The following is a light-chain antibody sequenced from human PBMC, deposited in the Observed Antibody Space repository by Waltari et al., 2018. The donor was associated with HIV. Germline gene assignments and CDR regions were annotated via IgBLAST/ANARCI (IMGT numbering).Light chain of an antibody. Sequence: DIVMTQSPDSLAVSLGERATLNCKSSQSVLNTPNNKYYLAWYQQKPGQPPQLLIYWASTRESGVPDRFSGRGSETDFTLTISSLQAEDVAVYYCQQYYSTPRTFGQGTKVEIK. CDR3: QQYYSTPRT. CDR1: QSVLNTPNNKYY. CDR2: WAS. V-gene: IGKV4-1*01. J-gene: IGKJ1*01.